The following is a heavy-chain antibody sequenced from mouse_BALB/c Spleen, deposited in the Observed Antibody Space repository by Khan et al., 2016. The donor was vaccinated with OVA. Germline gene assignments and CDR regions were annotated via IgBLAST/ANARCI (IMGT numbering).Heavy chain of an antibody. CDR1: GYTFTDYS. CDR2: INTETGEP. V-gene: IGHV9-2-1*01. D-gene: IGHD2-4*01. J-gene: IGHJ4*01. CDR3: TRNDYDRGGLYAMDY. Sequence: QIQLVQSGPELKKPGETVKISCKASGYTFTDYSMQWVKQAPGKGLKWVGWINTETGEPTYADDFKGRFAFSLETSASTAYLQINNLKNEDTATYVCTRNDYDRGGLYAMDYWGPGTSVTVSS.